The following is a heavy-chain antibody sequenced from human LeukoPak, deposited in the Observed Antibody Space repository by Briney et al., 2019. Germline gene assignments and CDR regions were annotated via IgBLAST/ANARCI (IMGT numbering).Heavy chain of an antibody. D-gene: IGHD2-21*01. CDR2: FDPEDGET. CDR1: VYTLTELS. CDR3: AAANGDSVVNAFDI. Sequence: ASVNVSFKVSVYTLTELSMHWLRQSPGKGLEWMGGFDPEDGETIYAQKFQGRVNMTEDKYTDTAYMELRSMRSEDTAVYYCAAANGDSVVNAFDIWGEGTMVTVSS. V-gene: IGHV1-24*01. J-gene: IGHJ3*02.